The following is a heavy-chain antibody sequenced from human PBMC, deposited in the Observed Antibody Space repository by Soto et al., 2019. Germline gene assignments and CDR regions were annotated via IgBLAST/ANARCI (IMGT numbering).Heavy chain of an antibody. J-gene: IGHJ4*02. V-gene: IGHV1-46*01. CDR1: GYTFTSYY. CDR3: ARNNWSGYQIDY. CDR2: INPSGGST. D-gene: IGHD3-3*01. Sequence: QVQLVQSGAEVKKPGASVKVSCKASGYTFTSYYMHWVRQAPGQGLEWMGIINPSGGSTSYAQKFQGRVTLTRDTSTSTVYMELSSLRSEDTAVYYCARNNWSGYQIDYWGQGTLVTVSS.